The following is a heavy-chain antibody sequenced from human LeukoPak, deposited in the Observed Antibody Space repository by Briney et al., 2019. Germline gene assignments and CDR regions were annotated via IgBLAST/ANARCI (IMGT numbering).Heavy chain of an antibody. CDR1: GYTFSSYW. CDR3: ARHEFSVSGSYYMAY. CDR2: IYPADSDT. V-gene: IGHV5-51*01. D-gene: IGHD3-10*01. J-gene: IGHJ4*02. Sequence: GESLKISCKGSGYTFSSYWIGWVRQMPGKGLEWMGIIYPADSDTKYGPSFEGQVTISGDKSISTAYLQWSSLKASVTAMYYCARHEFSVSGSYYMAYWGQGTLVTVSS.